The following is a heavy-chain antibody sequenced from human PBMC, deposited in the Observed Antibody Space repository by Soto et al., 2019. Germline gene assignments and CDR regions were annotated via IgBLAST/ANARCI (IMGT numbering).Heavy chain of an antibody. Sequence: SETLSLTCTASGGSSSSSTYSWGWIRQPPGKGLEWIGCMHYSGATYYNPSLKSRVSLSVDTSKSQFSLKLTFVTAADTAVYFCARQGSHSSRRLSWLYPWGQRTLLTLS. D-gene: IGHD3-16*01. J-gene: IGHJ5*02. CDR2: MHYSGAT. V-gene: IGHV4-39*01. CDR3: ARQGSHSSRRLSWLYP. CDR1: GGSSSSSTYS.